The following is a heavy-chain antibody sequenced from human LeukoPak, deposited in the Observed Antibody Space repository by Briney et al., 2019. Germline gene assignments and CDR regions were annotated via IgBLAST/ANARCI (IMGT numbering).Heavy chain of an antibody. J-gene: IGHJ4*02. CDR2: ISSSSSTI. CDR1: GFTFSSYS. Sequence: GGSLRLSCAASGFTFSSYSMNWVRQAPGKGLEWVSYISSSSSTIYYADSVKGRFTTSRDNAKNSLYLQMNSLRAEDTAVYYCAREVNYDFWSGYWNFDYWGQGTLVTVSS. D-gene: IGHD3-3*01. V-gene: IGHV3-48*01. CDR3: AREVNYDFWSGYWNFDY.